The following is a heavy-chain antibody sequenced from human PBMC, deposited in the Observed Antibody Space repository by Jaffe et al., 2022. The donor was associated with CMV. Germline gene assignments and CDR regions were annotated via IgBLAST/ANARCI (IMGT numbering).Heavy chain of an antibody. D-gene: IGHD1-26*01. CDR3: ARRNGGSYYEDYWYFDL. V-gene: IGHV1-69*09. CDR1: GGTFSSYA. Sequence: QVQLVQSGAEVKKPGSSVKVSCKASGGTFSSYAISWVRQAPGQGLEWMGRIIPILGIANYAQKFQGRVTITADKSTSTAYMELSSLRSEDTAVYYCARRNGGSYYEDYWYFDLWGRGTLVTVSS. CDR2: IIPILGIA. J-gene: IGHJ2*01.